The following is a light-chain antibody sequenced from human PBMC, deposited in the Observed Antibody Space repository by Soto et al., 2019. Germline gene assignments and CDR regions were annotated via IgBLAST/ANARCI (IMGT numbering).Light chain of an antibody. CDR3: QQYYSTPCT. CDR1: QSVLYSSNNKNY. CDR2: WAS. V-gene: IGKV4-1*01. J-gene: IGKJ1*01. Sequence: DIVMTQSPDSLAVSLGERPTINCKSSQSVLYSSNNKNYLAWYQQKPGQPPKLLIYWASTRESGVPDRFSGSGSGTDFTLTISSLQAEDVAVYYCQQYYSTPCTFGQGTKVEIK.